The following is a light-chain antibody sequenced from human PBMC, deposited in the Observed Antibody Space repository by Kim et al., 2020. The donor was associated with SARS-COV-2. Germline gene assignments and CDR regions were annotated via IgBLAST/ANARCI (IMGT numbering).Light chain of an antibody. J-gene: IGLJ3*02. CDR3: TVWNDSLNAWV. V-gene: IGLV1-44*01. CDR2: SNN. Sequence: QSVLTQPPSASGTPGQRVTISCSESSSNIGGNTINWYQQVPGTVPKLLIYSNNQRPSGVPDRFSGSQSGTSASLAISGLQSEDEADYYCTVWNDSLNAWVFGGGTQLTVL. CDR1: SSNIGGNT.